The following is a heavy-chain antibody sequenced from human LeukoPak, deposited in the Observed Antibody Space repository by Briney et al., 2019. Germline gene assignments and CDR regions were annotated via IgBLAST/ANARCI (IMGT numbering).Heavy chain of an antibody. V-gene: IGHV3-30*18. CDR3: AKDTRGKRFGAELGEYNFDY. D-gene: IGHD3-16*01. CDR1: GFTFSSYG. Sequence: GRSLRLSCAASGFTFSSYGMHWVRQAPGKGLEWVAVISYDGSNKYYADSVKGRFTIPRDNSKNTLYLQMNSLRAEDTAVYYCAKDTRGKRFGAELGEYNFDYWGQGTLVTVSS. J-gene: IGHJ4*02. CDR2: ISYDGSNK.